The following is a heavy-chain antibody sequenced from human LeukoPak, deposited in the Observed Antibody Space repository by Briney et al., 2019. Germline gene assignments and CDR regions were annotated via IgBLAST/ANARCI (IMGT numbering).Heavy chain of an antibody. J-gene: IGHJ4*02. CDR2: IYDTGST. Sequence: SETLSLTCTVSGDSVRSNNYYWGWIRQPPGKGLEWIGSIYDTGSTFYNPSLKSRVIISVDTSKNQFSLKLSSVTAADTAVYYCQSRFLEWLLDYWGQGTLVTVSS. D-gene: IGHD3-3*01. V-gene: IGHV4-39*01. CDR1: GDSVRSNNYY. CDR3: QSRFLEWLLDY.